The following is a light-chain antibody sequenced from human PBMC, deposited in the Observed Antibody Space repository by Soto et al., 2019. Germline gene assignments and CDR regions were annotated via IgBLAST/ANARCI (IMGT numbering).Light chain of an antibody. Sequence: DIEMTQSPSSLSASVGDRVTITCRASQGITNYLAWYQQKPGKVPKLLIYAASTLQSGVPPRFSGSGSGTDFILTISRLQPEGGAIYYFQKYNSASFTFGPGTKGPIK. V-gene: IGKV1-27*01. J-gene: IGKJ3*01. CDR3: QKYNSASFT. CDR1: QGITNY. CDR2: AAS.